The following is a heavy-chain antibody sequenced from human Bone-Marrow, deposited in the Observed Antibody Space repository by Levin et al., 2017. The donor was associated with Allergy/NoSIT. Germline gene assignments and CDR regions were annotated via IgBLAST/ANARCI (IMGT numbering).Heavy chain of an antibody. CDR1: GGSVNSGTYF. CDR3: ATWRGIVATSGLDS. CDR2: IHYTGNT. J-gene: IGHJ5*01. D-gene: IGHD5-12*01. Sequence: RASETLSLTCTVSGGSVNSGTYFWTWIRQRPGRGLEWIGYIHYTGNTYYTPSLKSRLAMSVDTSKNQFSLNLRSVTAADTGVYYCATWRGIVATSGLDSWGQGTLVTVSS. V-gene: IGHV4-31*03.